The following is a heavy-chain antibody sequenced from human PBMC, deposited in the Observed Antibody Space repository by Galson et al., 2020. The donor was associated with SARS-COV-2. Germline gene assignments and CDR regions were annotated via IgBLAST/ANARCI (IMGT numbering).Heavy chain of an antibody. CDR2: IWYDGSNK. CDR3: AGETVAATPHFDY. V-gene: IGHV3-33*01. D-gene: IGHD2-15*01. CDR1: GFTFSSYG. Sequence: GGSLRLSCAASGFTFSSYGMHWVRQAPGKGLEWVAVIWYDGSNKYYADSVKGRFTISRDNSKNTLYLQMNSLRAEDTAVYYCAGETVAATPHFDYWGHGTMVTVSS. J-gene: IGHJ4*03.